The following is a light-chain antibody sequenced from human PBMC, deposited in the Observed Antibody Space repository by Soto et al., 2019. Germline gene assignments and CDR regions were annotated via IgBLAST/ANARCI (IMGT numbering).Light chain of an antibody. CDR1: QSISSH. CDR3: QQRGTWPLT. V-gene: IGKV3-11*01. Sequence: EIVLTQSPATLSLSPGERATLSCRASQSISSHLACYQQKPGQTPRLLMYDASYRATAVPARFSGSGSGTDFTLTISRLEPEDLAVYYCQQRGTWPLTFGGGTKVEIK. J-gene: IGKJ4*01. CDR2: DAS.